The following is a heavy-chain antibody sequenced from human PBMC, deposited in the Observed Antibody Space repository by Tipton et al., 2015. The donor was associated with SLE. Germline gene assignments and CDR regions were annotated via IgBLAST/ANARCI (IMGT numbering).Heavy chain of an antibody. V-gene: IGHV4-38-2*01. CDR3: ARWNEGADY. CDR2: IYRSGST. CDR1: GYSISSGYY. Sequence: TLSLTCAVSGYSISSGYYWGWIRQPPGKGLEWIGNIYRSGSTYYNPSLKSRVTISVDTSKNHFSLKLSSVTAADTAVYYCARWNEGADYWGQGTLVTVSS. J-gene: IGHJ4*02. D-gene: IGHD1-1*01.